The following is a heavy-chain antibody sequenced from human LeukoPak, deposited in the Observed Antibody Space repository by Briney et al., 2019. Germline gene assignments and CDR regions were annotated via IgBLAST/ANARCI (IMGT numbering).Heavy chain of an antibody. J-gene: IGHJ4*02. D-gene: IGHD3-22*01. CDR3: ARGLGSGPYLETYYYDSHES. V-gene: IGHV4-59*12. Sequence: SQTLSLTCNVSGGSISSYYWSWIRQPPGKGLEWIGYIYYSGSTNYNPSLKSRVTISVDTSKNQFSLKLSSVTAADTAVYYCARGLGSGPYLETYYYDSHESWGQGTLVTVSS. CDR1: GGSISSYY. CDR2: IYYSGST.